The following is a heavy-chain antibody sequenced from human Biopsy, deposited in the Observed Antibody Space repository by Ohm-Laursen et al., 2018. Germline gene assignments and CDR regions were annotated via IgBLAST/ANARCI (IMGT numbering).Heavy chain of an antibody. CDR1: GGSFTGHY. D-gene: IGHD4-23*01. Sequence: SETRSLTCTVSGGSFTGHYWTWIRQPPGKGLEWIGHISHTGYTSYKSSLKSRVTISLDTSRKHFSLRLTSLAAADTAVYYWARGSNEYGGLYFPHWGQGTLVTVSS. CDR2: ISHTGYT. V-gene: IGHV4-59*11. CDR3: ARGSNEYGGLYFPH. J-gene: IGHJ1*01.